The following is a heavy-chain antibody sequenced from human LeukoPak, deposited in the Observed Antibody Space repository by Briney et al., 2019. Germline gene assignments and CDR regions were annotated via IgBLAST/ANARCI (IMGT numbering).Heavy chain of an antibody. CDR2: IYPAGSNT. J-gene: IGHJ3*02. Sequence: GESLKISCKGSGYSFNNSWIGWVRQMPGKGLEWMGIIYPAGSNTRYRPSFQGQVTISADKSISTAYLQWSSLKASDTAIYYCAGEIALAGTGGAFDMWGQGTMVTVSS. V-gene: IGHV5-51*01. D-gene: IGHD6-19*01. CDR1: GYSFNNSW. CDR3: AGEIALAGTGGAFDM.